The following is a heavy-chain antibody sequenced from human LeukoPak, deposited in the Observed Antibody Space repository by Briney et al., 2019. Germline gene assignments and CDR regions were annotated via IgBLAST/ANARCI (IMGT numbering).Heavy chain of an antibody. V-gene: IGHV4-34*01. CDR3: ARVKYGSGRPYYFDY. CDR2: INHSGST. CDR1: GVSFSGYY. Sequence: SETLSLTCAVYGVSFSGYYWSWIRQPPGKGLEWFGEINHSGSTNYNPSLKSRVTISVDTSKNQFSLKLSSVTAADTAVYYCARVKYGSGRPYYFDYWGQGTLVTVSS. J-gene: IGHJ4*02. D-gene: IGHD3-10*01.